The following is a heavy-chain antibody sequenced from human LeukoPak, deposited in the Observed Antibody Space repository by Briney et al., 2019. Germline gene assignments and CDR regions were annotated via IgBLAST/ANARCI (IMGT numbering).Heavy chain of an antibody. CDR2: RYYSGST. V-gene: IGHV4-39*01. D-gene: IGHD2-15*01. Sequence: SETLSLTCTVSGGSISSNTYYWGWIRQPPGKGLEWIGSRYYSGSTYYNPSLKSRVTISVDTSKNQFSPKLSSVTAADTAVYYCARRRVSQNYCSGGTCYSVFWYFDLWGRGTLVTVSS. CDR1: GGSISSNTYY. J-gene: IGHJ2*01. CDR3: ARRRVSQNYCSGGTCYSVFWYFDL.